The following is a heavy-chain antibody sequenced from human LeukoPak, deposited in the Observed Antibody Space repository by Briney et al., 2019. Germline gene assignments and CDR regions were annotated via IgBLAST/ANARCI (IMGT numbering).Heavy chain of an antibody. D-gene: IGHD3-22*01. CDR1: GFTFSTYS. Sequence: PGGSLRLSCSASGFTFSTYSMYWVRQAPGKGLEWLSSITSSSNYIYYADSVRGRFTISRDNSKNTVYLQMNSLRAEDTAIYYCAKAVGSSGYFSRDAFGIWGQGTMVTVSS. CDR2: ITSSSNYI. J-gene: IGHJ3*02. V-gene: IGHV3-21*04. CDR3: AKAVGSSGYFSRDAFGI.